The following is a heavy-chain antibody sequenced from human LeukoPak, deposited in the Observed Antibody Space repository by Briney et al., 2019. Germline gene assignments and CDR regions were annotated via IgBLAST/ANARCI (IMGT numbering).Heavy chain of an antibody. CDR1: GFTFSSYA. CDR2: ISYDGSNK. V-gene: IGHV3-30-3*01. D-gene: IGHD1-26*01. CDR3: ARVGATGWYYYYYGMDV. J-gene: IGHJ6*02. Sequence: GGSLRLSCAASGFTFSSYAMHWVRQAPGKGLEWVAVISYDGSNKYYADSVKGRFTISRDNSKNTLYLQMNSLRAEDTAVYYCARVGATGWYYYYYGMDVWGQGTTVTVSS.